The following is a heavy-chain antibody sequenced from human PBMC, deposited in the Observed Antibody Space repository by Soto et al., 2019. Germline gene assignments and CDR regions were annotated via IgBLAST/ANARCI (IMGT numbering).Heavy chain of an antibody. D-gene: IGHD1-20*01. CDR2: IHPIFGAP. CDR3: ATYNDDAFDI. Sequence: QVQLVQAGPEVKKPGSSVKVSCKASVGTFSSFTLNWVLQAPGQGLQWMGGIHPIFGAPNYAQNFQGRVTITADKSTPTAYIELSSLRSEDTAVYFCATYNDDAFDIWGQGTMVTVSS. J-gene: IGHJ3*02. V-gene: IGHV1-69*06. CDR1: VGTFSSFT.